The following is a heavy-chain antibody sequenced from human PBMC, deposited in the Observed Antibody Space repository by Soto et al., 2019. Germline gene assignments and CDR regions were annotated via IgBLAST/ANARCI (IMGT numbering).Heavy chain of an antibody. V-gene: IGHV3-48*02. Sequence: EVHLVESGGDLVQRGGSLRLSCAASGFTFSIYSMNWVRQAPGKGLEWFSYITSDTKTIKYADSVKGRFTISRDNAKNSVYLQMNSLRDEDTAVYYCARSVEGHFDYWGQGTVVTVSS. D-gene: IGHD6-19*01. CDR3: ARSVEGHFDY. J-gene: IGHJ4*02. CDR2: ITSDTKTI. CDR1: GFTFSIYS.